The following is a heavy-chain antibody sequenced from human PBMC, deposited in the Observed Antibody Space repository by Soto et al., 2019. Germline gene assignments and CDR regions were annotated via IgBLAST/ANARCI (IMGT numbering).Heavy chain of an antibody. D-gene: IGHD2-15*01. J-gene: IGHJ4*02. CDR2: ISSSGSPV. V-gene: IGHV3-48*03. CDR3: VRYCSSTLCNGEPTRSLDY. Sequence: GGSLRLSCAASRFTFSTYEMHWVRQAPGKGLEWVSCISSSGSPVYYADSVKGRFTISRDNSRNSLYLQMNSLRDEDTALYYCVRYCSSTLCNGEPTRSLDYWGQGALVAVSS. CDR1: RFTFSTYE.